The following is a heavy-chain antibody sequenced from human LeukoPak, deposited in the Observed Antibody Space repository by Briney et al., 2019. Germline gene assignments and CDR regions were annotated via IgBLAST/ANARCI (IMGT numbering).Heavy chain of an antibody. Sequence: PSETLSLTCTVSGGSISSSSYYWGWIRQPPGRGLEWIGSIYYSGSTYYNPSLKRRVTISVDTSKNQFSLKLSSVTAADTAVYYCARVDGSGDVRGSWFDPWGQGTLVTVSS. CDR1: GGSISSSSYY. CDR2: IYYSGST. D-gene: IGHD3-10*01. V-gene: IGHV4-39*07. J-gene: IGHJ5*02. CDR3: ARVDGSGDVRGSWFDP.